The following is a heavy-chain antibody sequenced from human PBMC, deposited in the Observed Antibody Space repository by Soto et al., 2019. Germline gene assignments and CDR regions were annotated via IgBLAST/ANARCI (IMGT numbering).Heavy chain of an antibody. D-gene: IGHD5-12*01. V-gene: IGHV5-51*01. CDR3: ARSGTGYSGYGYYLVY. CDR2: IYPGDSDT. CDR1: GYSFTSYW. Sequence: GSLKISCKGSGYSFTSYWIGWVRQMPGKGLEWMGIIYPGDSDTRYSPSFQGQVTISADKSISTAYLQWSSLKASDTAMYYCARSGTGYSGYGYYLVYWYQGPLLTVST. J-gene: IGHJ4*02.